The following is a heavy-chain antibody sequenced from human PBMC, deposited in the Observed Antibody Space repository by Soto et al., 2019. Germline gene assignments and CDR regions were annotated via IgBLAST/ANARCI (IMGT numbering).Heavy chain of an antibody. D-gene: IGHD3-16*02. CDR1: GFTFSSYS. V-gene: IGHV3-48*01. CDR2: ISSSSSTI. Sequence: GGSLRLSCAASGFTFSSYSMNWVRQAPGKGLEWVSYISSSSSTIYYADSVKGRFTISRDNAKNSLYLQMNSLRAEDTAVYYCARDVDYDYIWGSYRPEAFDIWGQGTMVTVSS. CDR3: ARDVDYDYIWGSYRPEAFDI. J-gene: IGHJ3*02.